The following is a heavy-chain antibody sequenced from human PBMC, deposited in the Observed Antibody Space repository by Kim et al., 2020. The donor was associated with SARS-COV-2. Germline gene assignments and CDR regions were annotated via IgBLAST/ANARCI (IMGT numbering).Heavy chain of an antibody. J-gene: IGHJ4*02. CDR1: GGTFSSYA. D-gene: IGHD6-13*01. CDR2: IIPIFGTA. Sequence: SVKVSCKSSGGTFSSYAISWVRQAPGQWLEWMGGIIPIFGTANYAQKFQGRVTITADESTSTAYMELSSLRSEDTAVYYCARDRSGYSSSWYDYWGQGTLVTVSS. CDR3: ARDRSGYSSSWYDY. V-gene: IGHV1-69*13.